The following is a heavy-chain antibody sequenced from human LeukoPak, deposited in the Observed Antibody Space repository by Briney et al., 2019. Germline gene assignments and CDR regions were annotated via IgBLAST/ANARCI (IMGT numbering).Heavy chain of an antibody. V-gene: IGHV4-34*01. D-gene: IGHD6-19*01. CDR1: GGSFSGYY. Sequence: SETLSLTCAVYGGSFSGYYWSWIRQPPGKGLEWIGEIKHSGSTNYNPSLKSGVTISVDTSKNQFSLKLSSVTAADTAVYYCARRRARHRVAVAGTYNWFDPWGQGTLVTVSS. J-gene: IGHJ5*02. CDR2: IKHSGST. CDR3: ARRRARHRVAVAGTYNWFDP.